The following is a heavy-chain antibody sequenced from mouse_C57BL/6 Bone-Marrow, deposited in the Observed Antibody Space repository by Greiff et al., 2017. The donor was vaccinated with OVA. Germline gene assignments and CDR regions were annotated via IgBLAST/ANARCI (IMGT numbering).Heavy chain of an antibody. CDR1: GFTFSDYG. CDR3: ARGLPGGFAY. D-gene: IGHD2-10*01. J-gene: IGHJ3*01. Sequence: EVKLQESGGGLVKPGGSLKLSCAASGFTFSDYGMHWVRQAPEKGLEWVAYISSGSSTIYYADTVKGRFTISRDNAKNTLFLQMTSLRSEDTAMYYCARGLPGGFAYWGQGTLVTVSA. V-gene: IGHV5-17*01. CDR2: ISSGSSTI.